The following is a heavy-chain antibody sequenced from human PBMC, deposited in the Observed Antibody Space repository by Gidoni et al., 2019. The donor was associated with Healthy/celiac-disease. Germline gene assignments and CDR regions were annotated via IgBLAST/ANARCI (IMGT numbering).Heavy chain of an antibody. J-gene: IGHJ3*02. CDR1: GFTFSSYA. CDR2: ISGSGGST. Sequence: EVQLLESGGGWVQPGGSLRLSCAASGFTFSSYAMSWVRQALGKGLEWVSAISGSGGSTYYADAVKGRFTISRDNSKNTLYLQMNSLRAEDTAVYYCAKAHYSSSAGDAFDIWGQGTMVTVSS. D-gene: IGHD6-6*01. V-gene: IGHV3-23*01. CDR3: AKAHYSSSAGDAFDI.